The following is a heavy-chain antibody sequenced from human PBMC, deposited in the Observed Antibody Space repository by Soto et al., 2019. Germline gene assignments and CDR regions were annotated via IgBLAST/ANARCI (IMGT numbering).Heavy chain of an antibody. Sequence: EVQLVESGGGLVQPGGSLRLSCAASGFTFSSYSMNWVRQAPGKGLEWVSYISSSSSTIYYADSVKGRFTISRDNAKNSLYLQMNSLRAEDTAVYYCAGTDDMIGYWFDPWGQGTLVTVSS. V-gene: IGHV3-48*01. CDR1: GFTFSSYS. J-gene: IGHJ5*02. D-gene: IGHD3-22*01. CDR3: AGTDDMIGYWFDP. CDR2: ISSSSSTI.